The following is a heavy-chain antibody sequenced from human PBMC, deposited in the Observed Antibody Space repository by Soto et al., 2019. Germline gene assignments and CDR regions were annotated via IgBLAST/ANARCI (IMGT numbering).Heavy chain of an antibody. D-gene: IGHD3-10*01. CDR2: ISAYNGNT. J-gene: IGHJ4*02. CDR3: ARGPGPFGDLDY. CDR1: GYTFTSYG. Sequence: ASVKVSCKASGYTFTSYGISWVRQAPGQGLEWMGWISAYNGNTKYAQKLQARVTMNTDTYTRTAYMELRSLRSDDAAVYYCARGPGPFGDLDYWGQGTLVTVSS. V-gene: IGHV1-18*01.